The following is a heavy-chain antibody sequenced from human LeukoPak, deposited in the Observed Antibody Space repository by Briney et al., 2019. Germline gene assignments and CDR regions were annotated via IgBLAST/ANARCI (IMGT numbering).Heavy chain of an antibody. CDR1: GGSISSYY. V-gene: IGHV4-59*01. CDR3: ARDSSGWYGWFDP. Sequence: SETLSLTCTVSGGSISSYYWSWIRQPPGKGLEWIGYIYYSGSTNYNPSLKSRVTISVGTSKNQFSLKLSSVTAADTAVYYCARDSSGWYGWFDPWGQGTLVTVSS. J-gene: IGHJ5*02. D-gene: IGHD6-19*01. CDR2: IYYSGST.